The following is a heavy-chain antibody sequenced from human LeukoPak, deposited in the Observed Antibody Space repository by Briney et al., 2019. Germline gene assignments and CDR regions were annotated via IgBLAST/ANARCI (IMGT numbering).Heavy chain of an antibody. V-gene: IGHV1-69*05. D-gene: IGHD3-22*01. Sequence: SVKVSCKASGGTFTSYAISWVRQAPGQGLEWMGRIIPIFGTAKYAQKFQGRVTITTDESTSTAYMELSSLRSEDTAVYYCARDSENYYDSSGSCAFDIWGQGTMVSVSS. J-gene: IGHJ3*02. CDR2: IIPIFGTA. CDR1: GGTFTSYA. CDR3: ARDSENYYDSSGSCAFDI.